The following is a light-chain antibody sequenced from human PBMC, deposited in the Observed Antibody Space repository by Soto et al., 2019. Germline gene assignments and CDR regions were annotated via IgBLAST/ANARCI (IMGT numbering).Light chain of an antibody. V-gene: IGLV2-14*01. CDR2: EVS. Sequence: QSVLTQPASVSGSPGQSITLSCTGTSSDVGGYNYVSWYQQQSGKAPKLMIHEVSNRPSGVSNRFSGSKSGNTASLTISGLQAEDEADYYCSSYTSSRAYVFXIGTKATVL. CDR3: SSYTSSRAYV. CDR1: SSDVGGYNY. J-gene: IGLJ1*01.